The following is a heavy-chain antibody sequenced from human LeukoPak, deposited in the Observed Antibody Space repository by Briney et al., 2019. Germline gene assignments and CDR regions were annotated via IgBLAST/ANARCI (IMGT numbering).Heavy chain of an antibody. Sequence: PSETLSLTCTVSGISLNTYYWSWVRQPPGKGLEWIGYVHHTGSADYNPSLKSRVTMSLDMSKSQFSLMLTSATAADTAVYYCARDSWDYIAMDVWGPGTTVTVSS. CDR2: VHHTGSA. CDR3: ARDSWDYIAMDV. V-gene: IGHV4-59*01. CDR1: GISLNTYY. J-gene: IGHJ6*02. D-gene: IGHD1-7*01.